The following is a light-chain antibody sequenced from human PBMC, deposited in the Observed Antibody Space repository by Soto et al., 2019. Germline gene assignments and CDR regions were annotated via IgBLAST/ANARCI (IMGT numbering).Light chain of an antibody. V-gene: IGKV4-1*01. Sequence: DIVMTQSPDSLTVSLGERATINCKSSQSVLYNPNNKKYLAWFQQKPGQPPKLLIYWASNRESGVPDRFSGSSSGTDFTLTISSLQAEDVAVYYCHQYASSPWTFGQGTKVEI. CDR2: WAS. CDR1: QSVLYNPNNKKY. CDR3: HQYASSPWT. J-gene: IGKJ1*01.